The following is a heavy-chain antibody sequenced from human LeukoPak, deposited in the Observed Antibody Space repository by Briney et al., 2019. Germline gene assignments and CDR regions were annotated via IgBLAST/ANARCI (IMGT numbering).Heavy chain of an antibody. CDR1: GFTFSSYS. CDR2: ISGSGGST. Sequence: GGSLRLSCAASGFTFSSYSMNWVRQAPGKGLEWVSAISGSGGSTYYADSVKGRFTISRDNSKNTLYLQMNSLRAEDTAVYYCAKDSPWTTVTCPLDYWGQGTLVTVSS. CDR3: AKDSPWTTVTCPLDY. J-gene: IGHJ4*02. V-gene: IGHV3-23*01. D-gene: IGHD4-17*01.